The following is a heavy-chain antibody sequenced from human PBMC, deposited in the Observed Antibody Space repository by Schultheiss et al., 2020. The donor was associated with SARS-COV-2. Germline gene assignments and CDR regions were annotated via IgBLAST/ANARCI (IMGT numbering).Heavy chain of an antibody. CDR2: INPNNGGT. V-gene: IGHV1-2*02. J-gene: IGHJ6*02. CDR3: AKGKYSDYDGRMPTLSSGMDV. CDR1: AYTFTVYY. Sequence: ASVKVSCKASAYTFTVYYIHWVRQAPGQGLEWMGWINPNNGGTNYAQKFKGRVAMTRDTSIRTVYMDLSSLTSDDTAVYFCAKGKYSDYDGRMPTLSSGMDVWGQGTTVTVSS. D-gene: IGHD5-12*01.